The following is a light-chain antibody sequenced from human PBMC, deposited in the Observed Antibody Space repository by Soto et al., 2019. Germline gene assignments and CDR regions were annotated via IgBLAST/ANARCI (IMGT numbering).Light chain of an antibody. Sequence: QSVLTQPPSASGTPGQRVLISCSGSSSNIGNNYVHWYQQLPGTAPKLLIFSNNQRPSGVPDRFSGSKSGISASLAISGLRPDDEADYYCSAWDDSLSGRVFGGGTKLTVL. J-gene: IGLJ3*02. CDR1: SSNIGNNY. CDR2: SNN. CDR3: SAWDDSLSGRV. V-gene: IGLV1-47*02.